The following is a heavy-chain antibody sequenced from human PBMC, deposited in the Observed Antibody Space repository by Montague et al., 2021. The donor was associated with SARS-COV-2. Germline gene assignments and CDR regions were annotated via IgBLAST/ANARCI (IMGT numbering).Heavy chain of an antibody. J-gene: IGHJ6*02. V-gene: IGHV4-39*02. CDR2: IYYTGNN. Sequence: SETLSLTCTVSGGSISSSNYYWGWIRQPPGKGLEWIGEIYYTGNNNYNPSLKSRVTIFIDKSKNHFSLQLSSVTAADTAVYYCARGGTYHYGMDVWGQGTTVAVSS. CDR3: ARGGTYHYGMDV. D-gene: IGHD3-16*01. CDR1: GGSISSSNYY.